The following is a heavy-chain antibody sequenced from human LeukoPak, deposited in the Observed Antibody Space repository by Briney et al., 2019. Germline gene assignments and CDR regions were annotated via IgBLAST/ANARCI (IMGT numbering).Heavy chain of an antibody. J-gene: IGHJ6*03. D-gene: IGHD2-2*01. CDR1: GESFSGYY. V-gene: IGHV4-34*01. CDR3: SRGRYCSSTSCYFYYYYYMDV. CDR2: INHGGST. Sequence: SETLSLTCAAYGESFSGYYWSWIRQPPEKGLEWIGEINHGGSTNYNPSLKSRVTISVDTSKNQFSLKLSSVTAADTAVYYCSRGRYCSSTSCYFYYYYYMDVWGKGTTVTVSS.